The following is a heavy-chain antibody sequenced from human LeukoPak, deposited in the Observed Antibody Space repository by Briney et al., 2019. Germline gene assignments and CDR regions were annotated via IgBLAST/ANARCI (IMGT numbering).Heavy chain of an antibody. V-gene: IGHV4-34*01. D-gene: IGHD3-3*01. CDR2: INHSGST. J-gene: IGHJ6*02. CDR1: GGSFSGYY. Sequence: PSQTLSLTCAVYGGSFSGYYWSWIRQPPGKGLEWIGEINHSGSTNYNPSLKSRVTISVDTSKNQFSLKLGSVTAADTAVYYCARARVGMDVWGQGTTVTVSS. CDR3: ARARVGMDV.